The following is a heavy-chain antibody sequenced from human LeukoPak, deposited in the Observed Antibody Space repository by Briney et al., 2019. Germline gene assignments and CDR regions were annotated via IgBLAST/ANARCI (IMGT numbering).Heavy chain of an antibody. D-gene: IGHD5-12*01. CDR1: GFTYSKYS. V-gene: IGHV3-23*01. CDR3: LYGVDISPVHSFDY. CDR2: ISGSGGST. J-gene: IGHJ4*02. Sequence: GGSLSLSCPVSGFTYSKYSMGGVRQAPGKGLEWVSDISGSGGSTDYSDSVKGRFTISRETSQHTLYLQMNSLRAEDTDVNYCLYGVDISPVHSFDYWGQGTLVTVSS.